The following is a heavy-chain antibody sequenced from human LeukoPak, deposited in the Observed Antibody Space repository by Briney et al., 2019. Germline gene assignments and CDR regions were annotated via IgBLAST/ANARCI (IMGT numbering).Heavy chain of an antibody. CDR3: ARRQRRYSYGYYYYGMDV. CDR2: IYSGGST. V-gene: IGHV3-66*01. Sequence: PGGSLRLSCLAAGFTLSTNYTRCDRQAPGKGLEWVSVIYSGGSTYYADSVKGRFTISRDNAKNTLYLQMKSLRAEDTAVYYRARRQRRYSYGYYYYGMDVWGQGTTVTVSS. J-gene: IGHJ6*02. CDR1: GFTLSTNY. D-gene: IGHD5-18*01.